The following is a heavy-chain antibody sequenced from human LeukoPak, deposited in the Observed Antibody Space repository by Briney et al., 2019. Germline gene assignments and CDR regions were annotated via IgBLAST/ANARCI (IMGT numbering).Heavy chain of an antibody. J-gene: IGHJ6*02. Sequence: GGSLRLSCAASGFTFSSYAMHWVRQAPGKGLGYVSAISSNGGSTYYANSVKGRFTISRDNSKNTLYLQMGSLRAEDMAVYYCARDGATTNYYYYGMDVWGQGTTVTVSS. D-gene: IGHD5-12*01. CDR1: GFTFSSYA. CDR3: ARDGATTNYYYYGMDV. V-gene: IGHV3-64*01. CDR2: ISSNGGST.